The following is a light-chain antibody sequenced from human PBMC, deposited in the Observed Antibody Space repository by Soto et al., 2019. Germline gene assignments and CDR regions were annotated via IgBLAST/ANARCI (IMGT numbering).Light chain of an antibody. CDR2: LNIDGSH. V-gene: IGLV4-69*01. Sequence: QPVLTQSPSASASLGASVKLTCTLSSGHGSYAIAWHQQQPEKGPRYLMNLNIDGSHSKGDGIPDRFSGSSSGAERYLTISSLQSEDEADYYCQTWVTGIVVFGGGTKVTVL. CDR1: SGHGSYA. CDR3: QTWVTGIVV. J-gene: IGLJ2*01.